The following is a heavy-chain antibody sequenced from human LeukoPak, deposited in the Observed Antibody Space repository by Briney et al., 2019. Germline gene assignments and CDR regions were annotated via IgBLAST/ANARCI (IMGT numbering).Heavy chain of an antibody. Sequence: SSETLSLTCTVSGGSISSYYWSWIRQPAGKGLEWIGRIYTSGSTNYNPSLKGRVTMSVDTSKNQFSLKLSSVTAADTAVYYCASAGEYYYDSSGYYFDYFDYWGQGTLVTVSS. V-gene: IGHV4-4*07. CDR1: GGSISSYY. CDR2: IYTSGST. D-gene: IGHD3-22*01. J-gene: IGHJ4*02. CDR3: ASAGEYYYDSSGYYFDYFDY.